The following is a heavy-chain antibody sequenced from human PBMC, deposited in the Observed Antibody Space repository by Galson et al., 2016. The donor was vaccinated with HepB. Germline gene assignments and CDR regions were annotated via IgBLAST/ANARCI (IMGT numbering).Heavy chain of an antibody. J-gene: IGHJ5*02. Sequence: SLRLSCAASGFTFSSYSMNWVRQAPGKGLEWVSYISSSSTIYYADSVKGRFTISRDNAKNSLYLQMNSLRDEDTAVYYCERAGHSSGWYPFNFWWFDPWGQGTLVTGSS. D-gene: IGHD6-19*01. CDR3: ERAGHSSGWYPFNFWWFDP. CDR2: ISSSSTI. CDR1: GFTFSSYS. V-gene: IGHV3-48*02.